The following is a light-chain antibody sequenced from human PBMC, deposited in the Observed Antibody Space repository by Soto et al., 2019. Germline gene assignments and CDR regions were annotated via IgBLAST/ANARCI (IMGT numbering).Light chain of an antibody. Sequence: QSALTQPASVSGSPGQSITISCTGTSSDVGGYKFVSWYQQHPDKAPKLMIYEVINRPSGVSSRFSGSKSGNTASLTISGLQVEDEADYYCGSYTGSIYVFGPGTKLTVL. V-gene: IGLV2-14*01. CDR3: GSYTGSIYV. CDR1: SSDVGGYKF. CDR2: EVI. J-gene: IGLJ1*01.